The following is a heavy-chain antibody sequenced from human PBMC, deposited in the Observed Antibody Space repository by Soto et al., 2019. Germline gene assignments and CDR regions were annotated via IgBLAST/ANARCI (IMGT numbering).Heavy chain of an antibody. CDR2: ITSSGDKT. CDR3: ARDCASTSCSVWRD. J-gene: IGHJ4*02. D-gene: IGHD2-2*01. V-gene: IGHV3-23*01. CDR1: GFSLNNFA. Sequence: EVQLLESGGDLVQPGGSLRLSCAASGFSLNNFAMAWVRQAPGKGLEWVSTITSSGDKTSYADSVKGRFIISRDNSKNMLYLQMNSLRVEATALYYCARDCASTSCSVWRDWGQGTLVTVSS.